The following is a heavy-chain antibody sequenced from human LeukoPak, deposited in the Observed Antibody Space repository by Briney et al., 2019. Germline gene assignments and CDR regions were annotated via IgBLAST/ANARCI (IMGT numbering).Heavy chain of an antibody. D-gene: IGHD3-10*01. V-gene: IGHV4-34*01. CDR3: ARARYYGSGSYYRLDY. J-gene: IGHJ4*02. CDR2: INHSGST. CDR1: GGSFSGYY. Sequence: PSETLSLTCAVYGGSFSGYYWSWTRQPPGKGLEWIGEINHSGSTNYNPSLKSRVTISVDTSKNQFSLKLSSVTAADTAVYYCARARYYGSGSYYRLDYWGQGTLVTVSS.